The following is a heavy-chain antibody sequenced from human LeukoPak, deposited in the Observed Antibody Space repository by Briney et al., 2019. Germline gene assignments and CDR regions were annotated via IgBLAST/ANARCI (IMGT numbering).Heavy chain of an antibody. V-gene: IGHV1-46*01. CDR1: GYTFTTYY. CDR2: INPSGGST. D-gene: IGHD5-18*01. J-gene: IGHJ5*02. CDR3: ARTWIHEAYNWFDP. Sequence: ASVKVSCKASGYTFTTYYMHWVRQAPGKGLEWMGIINPSGGSTNYAQKFQGRVTLTRDMSTSTVYMELSSLRSEDTAVYYCARTWIHEAYNWFDPWGQGTLVIVSS.